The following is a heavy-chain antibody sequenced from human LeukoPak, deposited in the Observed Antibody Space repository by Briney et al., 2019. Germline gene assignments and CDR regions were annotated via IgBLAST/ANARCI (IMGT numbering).Heavy chain of an antibody. CDR1: GGSIGGAGSY. V-gene: IGHV4-31*03. D-gene: IGHD6-19*01. Sequence: PSETLSLTCSVSGGSIGGAGSYWTWIRQQPGKDLDWIGYIYSTGSTSFNLSLRSRVSMSVDTSENQFSLRLSSVTAADTAVYYCARHLISIAVAGNDAFDIWGQGTMVTVSS. J-gene: IGHJ3*02. CDR3: ARHLISIAVAGNDAFDI. CDR2: IYSTGST.